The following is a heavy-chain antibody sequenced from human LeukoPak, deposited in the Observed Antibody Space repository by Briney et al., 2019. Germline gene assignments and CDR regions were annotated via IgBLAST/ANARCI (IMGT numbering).Heavy chain of an antibody. J-gene: IGHJ4*02. Sequence: GGSLRLSCVASGFTFSSYWMNWVRQAPGKGLEWVSFISSSSSYIYYADSVKGRFTISRDNAKNSLYLQMNSLRAEDMAVYYCASLHYDSSDFWGRGTLVTVSS. CDR3: ASLHYDSSDF. V-gene: IGHV3-21*01. D-gene: IGHD3-22*01. CDR1: GFTFSSYW. CDR2: ISSSSSYI.